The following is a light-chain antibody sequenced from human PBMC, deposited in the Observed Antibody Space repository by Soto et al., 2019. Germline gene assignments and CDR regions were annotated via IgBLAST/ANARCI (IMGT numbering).Light chain of an antibody. CDR1: QSLVYSDGNTY. CDR2: KVS. V-gene: IGKV2-30*01. Sequence: DVVMTQSRISLPVTLGQPASISCRSSQSLVYSDGNTYLNWCQQRPGQSTRRLIYKVSTRDSGVPDRLGGSGSGTDFKLKISSVEAEDFWVYYCMQGTHWPPDTFGQGTKLEIK. J-gene: IGKJ2*01. CDR3: MQGTHWPPDT.